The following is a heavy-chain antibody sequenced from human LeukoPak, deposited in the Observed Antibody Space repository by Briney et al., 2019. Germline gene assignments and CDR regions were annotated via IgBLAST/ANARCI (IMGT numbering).Heavy chain of an antibody. Sequence: GGSLRLACAASGFTFSSYGMHWVRQAPGKGLEWVAVISYDGSNKYYADSVKGRFTISRDNSKNTLYLQMNSLRAEDTAVYYCAKDQSYYYGSGSHYGMDVWGQGTTVTVSS. J-gene: IGHJ6*02. CDR3: AKDQSYYYGSGSHYGMDV. V-gene: IGHV3-30*18. CDR1: GFTFSSYG. CDR2: ISYDGSNK. D-gene: IGHD3-10*01.